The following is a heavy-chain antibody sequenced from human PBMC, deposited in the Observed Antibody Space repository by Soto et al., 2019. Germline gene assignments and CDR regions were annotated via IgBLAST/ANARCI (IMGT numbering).Heavy chain of an antibody. D-gene: IGHD6-19*01. CDR1: GGSFSGYY. V-gene: IGHV4-34*01. CDR2: INHSGST. J-gene: IGHJ5*02. CDR3: ARVRYRGSGWTT. Sequence: SETLSLTCAVYGGSFSGYYWSWIRQPPGKGLEWIGEINHSGSTNYDPSLKSRVTISVDTSKNQFSLKLSSVTAADTAVYYCARVRYRGSGWTTWGQGTLVTVYS.